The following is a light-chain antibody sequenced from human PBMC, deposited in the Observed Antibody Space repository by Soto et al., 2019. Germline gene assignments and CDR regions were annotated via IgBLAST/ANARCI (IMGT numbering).Light chain of an antibody. V-gene: IGLV2-14*01. CDR2: DVS. CDR3: SSFSTSSALG. J-gene: IGLJ1*01. Sequence: QSVLTQPASVSGSPGQPITISCTGTSSDVGSFDSVAWYQHNPGKAPKLMIYDVSNRPSGVSSRFSGSKSGITASLSISGLQTEDEANYYCSSFSTSSALGFGTGTPLTVL. CDR1: SSDVGSFDS.